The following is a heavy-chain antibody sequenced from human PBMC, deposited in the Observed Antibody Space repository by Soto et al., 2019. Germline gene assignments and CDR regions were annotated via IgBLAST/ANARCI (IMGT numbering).Heavy chain of an antibody. CDR3: AKGKLITIFNWFDP. D-gene: IGHD3-3*01. J-gene: IGHJ5*02. V-gene: IGHV3-23*01. CDR1: GFTFSTYA. CDR2: ISGSGGST. Sequence: PGGSLRLSCAASGFTFSTYAMSWVRQAPGKGLEWASVISGSGGSTYYADSVKGRFTISRDNSKSTLYLQMNSLRAEDTAVYFCAKGKLITIFNWFDPWGQGTLVTVSS.